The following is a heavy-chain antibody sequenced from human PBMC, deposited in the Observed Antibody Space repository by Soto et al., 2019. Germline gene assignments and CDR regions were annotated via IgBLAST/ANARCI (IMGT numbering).Heavy chain of an antibody. CDR2: ISYDGSNK. J-gene: IGHJ3*02. CDR3: AKDLYYYDSSVWTFDI. D-gene: IGHD3-22*01. CDR1: GFTFSSYG. V-gene: IGHV3-30*18. Sequence: QVQLVESGGGVVQPGRSLRLSCAASGFTFSSYGMHWVRQAPGKGLEWVAVISYDGSNKYYADSVKGRFTISRDNSKNTLYLQMNSLRAEDTAVYYCAKDLYYYDSSVWTFDIWGQGTMVTVSS.